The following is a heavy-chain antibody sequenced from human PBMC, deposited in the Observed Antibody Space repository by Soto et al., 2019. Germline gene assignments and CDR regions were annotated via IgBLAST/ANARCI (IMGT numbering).Heavy chain of an antibody. CDR2: INHSGST. CDR3: ARAAFDIVVVPVAMGPVAFDY. V-gene: IGHV4-34*01. D-gene: IGHD2-2*01. CDR1: GGSFSGYY. Sequence: SETLSLTCAVYGGSFSGYYWSWIRQPPGKGLEWIGEINHSGSTNYNPSLKSRVTISVDTSKNQFSLKLSSVTAADTAVYYCARAAFDIVVVPVAMGPVAFDYWGQGTLVTVSS. J-gene: IGHJ4*02.